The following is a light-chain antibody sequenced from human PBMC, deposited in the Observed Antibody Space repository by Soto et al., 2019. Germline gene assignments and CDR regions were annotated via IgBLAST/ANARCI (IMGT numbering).Light chain of an antibody. CDR1: QSVSSSY. CDR3: QQYGSSPVT. J-gene: IGKJ1*01. V-gene: IGKV3-20*01. Sequence: EIVLTQSPGTLSLSPGERATLSCRASQSVSSSYLAWYQQKPGQAPRLLIYGASGRATGIPDRFSGSGSGTDFTLTISRLEPEEFAVYYCQQYGSSPVTFGQGTKVEIK. CDR2: GAS.